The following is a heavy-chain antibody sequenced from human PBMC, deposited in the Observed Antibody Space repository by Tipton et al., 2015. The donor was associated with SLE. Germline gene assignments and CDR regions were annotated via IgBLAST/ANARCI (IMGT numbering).Heavy chain of an antibody. CDR2: IKEDGSER. J-gene: IGHJ4*02. CDR1: GFTFSSYW. CDR3: ARARPGSHFDY. V-gene: IGHV3-7*01. Sequence: SLRLSCAASGFTFSSYWMSWVRQAPGKGLEWVANIKEDGSERFYVDSMKGRFTISRDNAKNSLYLQMNSLRADDTAMYYCARARPGSHFDYWGQGTLITVSS. D-gene: IGHD1-26*01.